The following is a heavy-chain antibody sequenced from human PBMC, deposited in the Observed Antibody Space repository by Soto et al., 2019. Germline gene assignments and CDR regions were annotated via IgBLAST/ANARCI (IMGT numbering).Heavy chain of an antibody. J-gene: IGHJ3*02. D-gene: IGHD1-26*01. Sequence: QVQLQESGPGLVKPSETLSLTCTVSGASISSSYWSWIRQPAGKGLEWIGRIYTSGSTNYNPSLKSRLTMSGDTSRKQFSLKLTSVTAADTAFSYCVRDKGGSYADAFDIWGQGTMVTVSS. CDR2: IYTSGST. CDR1: GASISSSY. V-gene: IGHV4-4*07. CDR3: VRDKGGSYADAFDI.